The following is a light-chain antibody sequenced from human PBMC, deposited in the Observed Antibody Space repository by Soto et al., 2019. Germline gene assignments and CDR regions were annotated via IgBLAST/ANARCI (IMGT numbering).Light chain of an antibody. J-gene: IGLJ3*02. CDR3: AAWDDSLSGRV. CDR2: SNN. V-gene: IGLV1-47*02. Sequence: QSVLTQPPSVSATPGQGVTLSCSGGDSNIGSTAVNWYQQLPGTAPKLLIYSNNQRPSGVPDRFSGSKSGTSASLAISGLRSEDEADYYCAAWDDSLSGRVFGGGTKLTVL. CDR1: DSNIGSTA.